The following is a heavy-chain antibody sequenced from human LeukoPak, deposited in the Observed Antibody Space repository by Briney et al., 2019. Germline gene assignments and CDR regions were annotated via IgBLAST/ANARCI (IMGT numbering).Heavy chain of an antibody. J-gene: IGHJ5*02. CDR3: AREAYGSGSYYNARWFDP. CDR1: GFTFSSYS. V-gene: IGHV3-21*01. D-gene: IGHD3-10*01. Sequence: GGSLRLSCAASGFTFSSYSMNWVRQAPGKGLDWVSSISSSSSYIYYADSVKGRFTISRDNAKNSLYLQMNSLRAEDTAVYYCAREAYGSGSYYNARWFDPWGQGTLVTVSS. CDR2: ISSSSSYI.